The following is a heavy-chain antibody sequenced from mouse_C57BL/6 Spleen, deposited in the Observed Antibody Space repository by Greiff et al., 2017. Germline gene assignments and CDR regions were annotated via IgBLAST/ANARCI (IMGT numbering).Heavy chain of an antibody. V-gene: IGHV5-4*01. Sequence: EVQGVASGGGLVKPGGSLKLFCAASGFPFSSHAMSWVRQKPGKRLEWVATISAGGSYTYYPDNVKGRFTISRDNAKNNLYLQMSHLKSEDTAMYYCARGGANYFGYWGQGTTLTVSA. CDR1: GFPFSSHA. CDR3: ARGGANYFGY. CDR2: ISAGGSYT. D-gene: IGHD1-1*01. J-gene: IGHJ2*01.